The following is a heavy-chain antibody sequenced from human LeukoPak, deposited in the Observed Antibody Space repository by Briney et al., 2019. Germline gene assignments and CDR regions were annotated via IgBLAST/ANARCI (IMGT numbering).Heavy chain of an antibody. CDR1: GYTFTSYG. V-gene: IGHV1-18*01. CDR3: ARVGGGSGSYYIFSPHDAFDI. D-gene: IGHD3-10*01. Sequence: ASVKVSCKASGYTFTSYGISWVRRAPGQGLEGMGWISAYNGNTNYAQKLQGRVTMTTDTSTSTAYMELRSLRSDDTAVYYCARVGGGSGSYYIFSPHDAFDIWGQGTMVTVSS. J-gene: IGHJ3*02. CDR2: ISAYNGNT.